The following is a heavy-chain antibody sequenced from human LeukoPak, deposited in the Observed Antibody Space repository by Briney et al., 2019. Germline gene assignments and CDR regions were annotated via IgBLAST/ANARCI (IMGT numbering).Heavy chain of an antibody. V-gene: IGHV3-30*04. CDR1: GFNFSSYA. CDR3: AKDQNDYGGNSGSFDY. J-gene: IGHJ4*02. Sequence: PGRSLRLSCAASGFNFSSYAMRWVRQAPGKGLEWVAVISYDGSNKYYADSVKGRFTISRDNSKNTLYLQMNSLRAEDTAVYYCAKDQNDYGGNSGSFDYWGQGTLVTVSS. D-gene: IGHD4-23*01. CDR2: ISYDGSNK.